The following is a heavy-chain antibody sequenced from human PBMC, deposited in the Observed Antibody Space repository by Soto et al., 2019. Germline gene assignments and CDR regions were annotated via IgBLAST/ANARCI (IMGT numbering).Heavy chain of an antibody. Sequence: QVQLQESGPGLVKPSQTLSLTCTVSGGSISSGDYYWSWIRQPPGKGLEWIGYIYYSGSTYYNPSLQGRVTISGNTSKNQFSLKLSSVPAPDTAVYYCARVEDVDTNPYFDYWGQGTLVTVSS. CDR1: GGSISSGDYY. CDR3: ARVEDVDTNPYFDY. V-gene: IGHV4-30-4*01. D-gene: IGHD5-18*01. CDR2: IYYSGST. J-gene: IGHJ4*02.